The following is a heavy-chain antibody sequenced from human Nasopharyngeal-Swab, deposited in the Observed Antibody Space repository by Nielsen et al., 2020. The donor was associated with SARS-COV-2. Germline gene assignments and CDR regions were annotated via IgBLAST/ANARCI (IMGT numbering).Heavy chain of an antibody. V-gene: IGHV4-59*12. D-gene: IGHD1-26*01. CDR2: FSYSVIT. J-gene: IGHJ4*02. CDR3: AREVVGGLVDS. CDR1: GDSISRYY. Sequence: SETLSLTCTVSGDSISRYYWGWIRQPPGKGLEWIGDFSYSVITHYNASLKSRVTISLDTSKNQFSLKLGSVTAADTGVYYCAREVVGGLVDSWGQGILVTVSS.